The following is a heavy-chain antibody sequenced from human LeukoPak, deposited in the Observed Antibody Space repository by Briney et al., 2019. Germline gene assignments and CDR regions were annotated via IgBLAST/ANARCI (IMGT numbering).Heavy chain of an antibody. J-gene: IGHJ4*02. V-gene: IGHV3-11*04. CDR1: GFTFSDYY. CDR2: ISSSGSTI. Sequence: GGSLRLSCAASGFTFSDYYMSWIRQAPGKGLEWVSYISSSGSTIYYADSVKGRLTISRDNAKNSLYLQMNSLRAEDTAVYYCARGRDIVATTDFDYWGQGTLVTVSS. D-gene: IGHD5-12*01. CDR3: ARGRDIVATTDFDY.